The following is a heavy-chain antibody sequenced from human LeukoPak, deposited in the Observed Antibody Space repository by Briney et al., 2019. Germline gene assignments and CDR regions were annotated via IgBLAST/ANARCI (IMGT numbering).Heavy chain of an antibody. CDR2: INPSGGST. J-gene: IGHJ5*02. CDR3: ARAARKDAGTSWFDP. D-gene: IGHD6-13*01. CDR1: GYTFTSYY. V-gene: IGHV1-46*01. Sequence: GASVKVSCKASGYTFTSYYMHWVRQAPGQGLEWMGIINPSGGSTSYAQKFQGRVTMTTDTSTSTAYMELRSLRSDDTAVYYCARAARKDAGTSWFDPWGQGTLVTVSS.